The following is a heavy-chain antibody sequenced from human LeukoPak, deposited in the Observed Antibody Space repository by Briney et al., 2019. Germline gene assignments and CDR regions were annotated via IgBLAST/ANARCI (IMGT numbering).Heavy chain of an antibody. D-gene: IGHD5-12*01. CDR2: IRYDGSNK. CDR1: GFTFSNYG. Sequence: PGGSLRLSCAAPGFTFSNYGMHWVRQAPGKGLEWVAFIRYDGSNKYYADSVKGRFTISRDNSKNTLYLQMNSLRAEDTAVYYCAKDLWGYKGYWGQGTLVTVSS. CDR3: AKDLWGYKGY. J-gene: IGHJ4*02. V-gene: IGHV3-30*02.